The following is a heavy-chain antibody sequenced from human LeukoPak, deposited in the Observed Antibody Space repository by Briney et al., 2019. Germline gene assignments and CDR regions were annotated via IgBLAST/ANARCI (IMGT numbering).Heavy chain of an antibody. CDR1: GFTFSRYS. CDR3: AKNFDGLSLPAFDY. D-gene: IGHD3-9*01. Sequence: KSGGSLRLSCAASGFTFSRYSMNWVRQAPGKGLEWVSSITSGDTYIYYADSVKGRLTISRDNSKNTLYLQMNSLRAEDTAVYYCAKNFDGLSLPAFDYWGQGTLVTVSS. J-gene: IGHJ4*02. V-gene: IGHV3-21*01. CDR2: ITSGDTYI.